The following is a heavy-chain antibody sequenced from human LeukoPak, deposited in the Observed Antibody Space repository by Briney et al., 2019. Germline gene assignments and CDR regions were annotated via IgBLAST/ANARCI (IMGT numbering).Heavy chain of an antibody. D-gene: IGHD3-10*01. CDR1: GFTFSSYA. Sequence: GGSLRLSCAASGFTFSSYAMNWVRQAPGKGLEWVSSISSSSSYIYYADSVKGRFTISRDNAKNSLYLQMNSLRAEDTAIYYCARDYGSGSYTDYWGQGTLVTVSS. V-gene: IGHV3-21*01. CDR2: ISSSSSYI. CDR3: ARDYGSGSYTDY. J-gene: IGHJ4*02.